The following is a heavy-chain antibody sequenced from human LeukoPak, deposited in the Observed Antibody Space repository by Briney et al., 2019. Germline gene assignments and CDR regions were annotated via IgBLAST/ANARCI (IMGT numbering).Heavy chain of an antibody. CDR3: ARDPPEV. CDR2: ISPGGDTP. CDR1: GFTFSSYG. Sequence: PGGSLRLSCAASGFTFSSYGMHWVRQAPGKGLEWVSGISPGGDTPYYADSVRGRFTISRDNSKNTLYLQMNSLRAEDTAVYYCARDPPEVWGQGTLVTVSS. V-gene: IGHV3-NL1*01. J-gene: IGHJ4*02.